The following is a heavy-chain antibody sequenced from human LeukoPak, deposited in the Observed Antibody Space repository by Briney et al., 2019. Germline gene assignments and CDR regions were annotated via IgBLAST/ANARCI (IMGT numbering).Heavy chain of an antibody. Sequence: PGGSLRLSCAVSGFTVSSNYISWVRQAPGKGLEWVSVIYSGGTTYYADSVKGRFTISRDNSKNTLYLQMNSLRAEDTALYYCTTDRGRTELPLFAYWGQGTLVTVSS. CDR2: IYSGGTT. D-gene: IGHD1-26*01. CDR3: TTDRGRTELPLFAY. J-gene: IGHJ4*02. V-gene: IGHV3-66*01. CDR1: GFTVSSNY.